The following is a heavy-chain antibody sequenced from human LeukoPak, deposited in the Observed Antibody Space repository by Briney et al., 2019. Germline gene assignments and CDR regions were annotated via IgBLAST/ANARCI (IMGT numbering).Heavy chain of an antibody. CDR2: ISSSSSYI. V-gene: IGHV3-21*01. CDR3: ARDREYYDILTGYHNDY. J-gene: IGHJ4*02. CDR1: GFTFSSCS. Sequence: GGSLRLSCAASGFTFSSCSMNWVRQAPGKGLEWVSSISSSSSYIYYADSVKGRFTISRDNAKNSLYLQMNSLRAEDTAVYYCARDREYYDILTGYHNDYWGQGTLVTVSS. D-gene: IGHD3-9*01.